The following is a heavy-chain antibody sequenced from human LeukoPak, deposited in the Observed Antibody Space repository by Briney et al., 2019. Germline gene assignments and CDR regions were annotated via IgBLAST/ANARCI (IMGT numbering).Heavy chain of an antibody. CDR1: GGSFSGYY. CDR3: ARKNYYDSSGYYDLWY. D-gene: IGHD3-22*01. J-gene: IGHJ4*02. CDR2: INHSGST. V-gene: IGHV4-34*01. Sequence: SETLSLTCAVYGGSFSGYYWSWIRQPPGKGLEWIGEINHSGSTNYNPSLKSRVTISVDTSKNQFSLKLSSVTAADTAVYYCARKNYYDSSGYYDLWYWGQGTLVTVSS.